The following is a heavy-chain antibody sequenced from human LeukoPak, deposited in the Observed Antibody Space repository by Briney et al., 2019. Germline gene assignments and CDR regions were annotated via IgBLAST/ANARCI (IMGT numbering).Heavy chain of an antibody. D-gene: IGHD2-2*01. CDR2: ISSSDSSI. Sequence: GGSLRLSCAGSVFTFSDYYMSWIRQAPGRGLEGVSYISSSDSSIYYTDSVNGRFTISRDNAKNSLYLQMNSLRADDTAVYYCARADCSSTSCYELDYWGQGTLVTVSS. CDR1: VFTFSDYY. J-gene: IGHJ4*02. CDR3: ARADCSSTSCYELDY. V-gene: IGHV3-11*04.